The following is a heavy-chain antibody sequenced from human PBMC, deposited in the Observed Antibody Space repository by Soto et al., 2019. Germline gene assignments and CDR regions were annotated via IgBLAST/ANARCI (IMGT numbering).Heavy chain of an antibody. CDR1: GGSISSYY. V-gene: IGHV4-59*01. CDR2: IYYSGST. CDR3: ARAQTLTTVAYYFDY. J-gene: IGHJ4*02. Sequence: QVQLQESGPGLVKPSETLSLTCTVSGGSISSYYWSWIRQPPGKGLEWIGYIYYSGSTNYNPSLKSRVTISVDTSKNQFSLKLSSVTAADTAVYYCARAQTLTTVAYYFDYWGQGTLVTVSS. D-gene: IGHD4-17*01.